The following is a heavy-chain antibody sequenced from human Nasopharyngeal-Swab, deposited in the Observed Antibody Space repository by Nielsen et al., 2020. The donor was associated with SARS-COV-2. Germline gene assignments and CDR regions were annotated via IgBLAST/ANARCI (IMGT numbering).Heavy chain of an antibody. CDR2: VSYDGTNT. CDR3: AKDRGGRSLDS. Sequence: GGSLSLSCSASGFYFTSYAIHCVRQPPGKGLEWVAVVSYDGTNTFYADSVKGRFAISRDNSKSTVSLQMNSLRSEDTAVYYCAKDRGGRSLDSWGQGTLVTVSS. J-gene: IGHJ4*02. V-gene: IGHV3-30-3*02. D-gene: IGHD3-16*01. CDR1: GFYFTSYA.